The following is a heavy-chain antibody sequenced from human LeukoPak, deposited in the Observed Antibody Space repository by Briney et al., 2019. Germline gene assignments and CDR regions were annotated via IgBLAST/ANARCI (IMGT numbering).Heavy chain of an antibody. CDR1: GFPFTNYA. V-gene: IGHV3-23*01. Sequence: GGSLRLSCAASGFPFTNYAMAWVRQAPGKGLEWVSLISGSGGTTYYSHALKGRFTISRDNSKNTLYLQVNGLRAEDTAVYYCAKAGGGSYGYVKRYYFDYWGQGTLVTVSS. J-gene: IGHJ4*02. CDR3: AKAGGGSYGYVKRYYFDY. CDR2: ISGSGGTT. D-gene: IGHD5-18*01.